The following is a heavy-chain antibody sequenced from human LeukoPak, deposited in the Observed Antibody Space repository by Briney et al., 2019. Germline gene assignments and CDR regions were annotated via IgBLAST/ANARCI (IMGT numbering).Heavy chain of an antibody. J-gene: IGHJ5*02. Sequence: GGSLRLSCSASGFAFNIYAMHWVRQAPGTGLEYVSAISTDGRGTYYADSVKGRFTISRDNSKNTLYLQMSSLRPEDTAIYYCVKYSNSCYDPWGQGTLVTVSS. D-gene: IGHD2-2*01. CDR2: ISTDGRGT. V-gene: IGHV3-64D*06. CDR3: VKYSNSCYDP. CDR1: GFAFNIYA.